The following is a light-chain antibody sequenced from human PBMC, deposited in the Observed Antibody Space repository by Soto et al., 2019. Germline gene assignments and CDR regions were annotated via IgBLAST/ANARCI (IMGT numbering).Light chain of an antibody. V-gene: IGLV1-44*01. J-gene: IGLJ3*02. CDR3: ASWEDSLSGWV. CDR1: SSNVGSNT. Sequence: QSVLTQPPSASGTPGQRVTISCSGSSSNVGSNTVSWYQQLPGTAPKVLIYSDDQRPSGVPDRFSGSRSGSSASLAISGLQSGEEADYYCASWEDSLSGWVIGGGTKLTVL. CDR2: SDD.